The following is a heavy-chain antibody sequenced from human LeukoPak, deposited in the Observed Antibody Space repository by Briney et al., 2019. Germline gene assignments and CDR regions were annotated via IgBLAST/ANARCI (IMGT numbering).Heavy chain of an antibody. CDR3: ITDGGIMGAT. V-gene: IGHV3-15*01. D-gene: IGHD1-26*01. Sequence: PGGSLRLSCAASGFTFSNAWMSWVRQAPGRGLEWVGRIKSKTDGETTDYAAPVKGRFTISRDDSKNTLYLQKNSLKTEDTALYYCITDGGIMGATWGQGTLVTVSS. J-gene: IGHJ5*02. CDR2: IKSKTDGETT. CDR1: GFTFSNAW.